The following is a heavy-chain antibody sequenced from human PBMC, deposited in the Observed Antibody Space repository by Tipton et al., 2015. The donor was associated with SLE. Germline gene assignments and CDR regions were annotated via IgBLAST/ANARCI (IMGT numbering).Heavy chain of an antibody. V-gene: IGHV4-4*02. CDR2: IYRSGST. J-gene: IGHJ3*02. D-gene: IGHD4-17*01. CDR1: GFTFSSYE. Sequence: SLRLSCAASGFTFSSYEMNWVRQAPGKGLEWVGQIYRSGSTNYNPSVESRLTMSLDESKNQVSLKLTSVTAADTAVYYCARRLRRGGAFDIWGQGTMVTVSS. CDR3: ARRLRRGGAFDI.